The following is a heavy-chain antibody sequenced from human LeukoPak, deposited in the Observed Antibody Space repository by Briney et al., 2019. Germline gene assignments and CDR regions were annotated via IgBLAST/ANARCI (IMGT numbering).Heavy chain of an antibody. CDR1: GFTFSSYW. J-gene: IGHJ3*02. CDR3: ARETTVVTPVAFDI. V-gene: IGHV3-7*01. Sequence: GGSLRLSCAASGFTFSSYWMSWVRQASGKGLEWVANIKQDGSEKYYVDSVKGRFTISRDNAKNSLYLQMNSLRAEDTAVYYCARETTVVTPVAFDIWGQGTMVTVSS. D-gene: IGHD4-23*01. CDR2: IKQDGSEK.